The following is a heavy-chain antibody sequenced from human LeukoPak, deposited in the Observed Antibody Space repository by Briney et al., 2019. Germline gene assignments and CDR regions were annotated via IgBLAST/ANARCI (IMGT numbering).Heavy chain of an antibody. CDR3: ARGYQRSSDAFDI. CDR2: IYYSGST. Sequence: KASETLSLTCTVSGGSISSYYWSWIRQPPGKGLEWIGYIYYSGSTNYNPSLKSRVTISVDTSKNQFSLKLSSVTAADTAVYYCARGYQRSSDAFDIWGQGTMVTVSS. J-gene: IGHJ3*02. V-gene: IGHV4-59*01. CDR1: GGSISSYY. D-gene: IGHD2-2*01.